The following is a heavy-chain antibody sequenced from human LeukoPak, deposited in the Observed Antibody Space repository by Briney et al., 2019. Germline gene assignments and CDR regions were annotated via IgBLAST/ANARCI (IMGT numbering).Heavy chain of an antibody. CDR2: IYNGGST. Sequence: GWLLRLSCAASVFTVSSNYMSWVRQAPGKGLGWVSVIYNGGSTHYADSVKGRFTISRDNSKDTLYLQMNIMRAEDTAVYYGAGGRDSRGWSHAGFEPWGQGTLVTVS. D-gene: IGHD6-19*01. V-gene: IGHV3-53*01. CDR1: VFTVSSNY. J-gene: IGHJ5*02. CDR3: AGGRDSRGWSHAGFEP.